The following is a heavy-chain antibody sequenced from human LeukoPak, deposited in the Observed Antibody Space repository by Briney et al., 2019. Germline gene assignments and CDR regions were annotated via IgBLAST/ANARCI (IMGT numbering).Heavy chain of an antibody. CDR2: ISNSGATI. Sequence: GGSLRLSCAASGFTFSYYEMNWVREAPGKGLEWVSYISNSGATIYYADSVKGRFTISRDNAKSSLFLQMNSLRAEDTGVYYCARATFSSSGHSYWGQGTLVTVCS. CDR1: GFTFSYYE. CDR3: ARATFSSSGHSY. V-gene: IGHV3-48*03. J-gene: IGHJ4*02. D-gene: IGHD6-13*01.